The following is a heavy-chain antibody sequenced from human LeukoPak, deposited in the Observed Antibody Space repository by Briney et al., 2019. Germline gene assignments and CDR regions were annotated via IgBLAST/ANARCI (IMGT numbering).Heavy chain of an antibody. CDR1: GYIFTYYW. CDR3: ARRAALGMRYFDS. D-gene: IGHD3-16*01. CDR2: IYCDGSKI. Sequence: GEALQISFQASGYIFTYYWIGWVRPMPGKGRGWRGIIYCDGSKITYSPSFQSQVTISVDKSISTAYLQWSSLNASDTAIYFCARRAALGMRYFDSWGQGALLTVSS. J-gene: IGHJ4*02. V-gene: IGHV5-51*01.